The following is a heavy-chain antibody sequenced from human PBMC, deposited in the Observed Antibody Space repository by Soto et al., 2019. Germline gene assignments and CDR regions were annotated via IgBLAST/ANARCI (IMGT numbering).Heavy chain of an antibody. D-gene: IGHD3-16*01. CDR1: GDTFRSYG. J-gene: IGHJ5*02. Sequence: ASVKVSCKASGDTFRSYGISLVRQAPGQGLEWMGWISAYNGDVNYAQNFQGRVTMATDTSTSTAYMELRSLRSDDTAIYYCARDGPLISSRSWLDPWGPGTLVTVSS. V-gene: IGHV1-18*04. CDR3: ARDGPLISSRSWLDP. CDR2: ISAYNGDV.